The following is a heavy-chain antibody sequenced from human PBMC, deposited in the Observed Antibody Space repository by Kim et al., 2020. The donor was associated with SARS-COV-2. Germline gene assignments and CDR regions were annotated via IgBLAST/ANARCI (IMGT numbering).Heavy chain of an antibody. CDR2: IYYSGST. V-gene: IGHV4-59*08. J-gene: IGHJ4*02. CDR1: GGSISSYY. Sequence: SETLSLTCTVSGGSISSYYWSWIRQPPGKGLEWIGYIYYSGSTNYNPSLKSRVTISADTSKNQFSLKLSSVTAADTAVYYCARHVYLVYSAYDSDYFDYWGQGTLVTVSS. D-gene: IGHD5-12*01. CDR3: ARHVYLVYSAYDSDYFDY.